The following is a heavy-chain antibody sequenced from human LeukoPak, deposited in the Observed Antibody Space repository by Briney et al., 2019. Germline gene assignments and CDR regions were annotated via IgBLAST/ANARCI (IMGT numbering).Heavy chain of an antibody. V-gene: IGHV1-2*02. Sequence: ASVKVSCKASGYTFTGYYMHWVRQAPGQGLEWMGWINPNSGGTNYAQKFQGRVTMTRDTSISTAYMELSRLRSDDTAVYYCARMPTYYYDSSGYYSGATTIDYWGQGTLVTVSS. D-gene: IGHD3-22*01. CDR3: ARMPTYYYDSSGYYSGATTIDY. J-gene: IGHJ4*02. CDR1: GYTFTGYY. CDR2: INPNSGGT.